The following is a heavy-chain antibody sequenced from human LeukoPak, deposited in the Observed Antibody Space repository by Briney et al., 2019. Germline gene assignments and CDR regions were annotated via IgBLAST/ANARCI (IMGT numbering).Heavy chain of an antibody. J-gene: IGHJ4*02. D-gene: IGHD2-21*02. V-gene: IGHV1-8*01. Sequence: ASVKVSCKASGYTFSIYDINWVRQAPGQGLEWLACMQPYSGNTDYAQKFQGRLTITRNSSTNTVYMELSSLTSEDTAVYYCARGLPLDHWGQGTLVTVSS. CDR3: ARGLPLDH. CDR2: MQPYSGNT. CDR1: GYTFSIYD.